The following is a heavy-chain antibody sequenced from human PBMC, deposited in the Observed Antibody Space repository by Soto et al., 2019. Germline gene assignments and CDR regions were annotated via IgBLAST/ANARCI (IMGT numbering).Heavy chain of an antibody. Sequence: SETLSLTCTVSGGSISSGDYYWSWIRQPPGKGLEWIGYIYYSGSTYYNPSLKSRVTISVDTSKNQFSLKLSSVTAADTAVYYCARGFTYYDFWSGYPLWARPTTNDYGMDIWGQGTTVTVSS. CDR1: GGSISSGDYY. J-gene: IGHJ6*02. V-gene: IGHV4-30-4*01. CDR3: ARGFTYYDFWSGYPLWARPTTNDYGMDI. D-gene: IGHD3-3*01. CDR2: IYYSGST.